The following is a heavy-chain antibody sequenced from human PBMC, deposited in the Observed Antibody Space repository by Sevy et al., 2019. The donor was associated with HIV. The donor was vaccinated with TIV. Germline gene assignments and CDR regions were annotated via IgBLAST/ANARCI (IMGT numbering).Heavy chain of an antibody. CDR1: GGSIGSSSYY. J-gene: IGHJ6*02. V-gene: IGHV4-39*01. Sequence: SETLSLTCTVSGGSIGSSSYYWSWIRQAPGKGPEWIATIHYSGSTYYNPSLESRVTMSVDTSKNQFSLKLSSMSASDTAVYYCSRHYSGWYSNLDYYYGLDVWGQGTTVTVSS. CDR2: IHYSGST. D-gene: IGHD6-19*01. CDR3: SRHYSGWYSNLDYYYGLDV.